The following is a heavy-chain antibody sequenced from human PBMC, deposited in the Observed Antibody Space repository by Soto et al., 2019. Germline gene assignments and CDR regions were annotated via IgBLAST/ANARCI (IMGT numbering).Heavy chain of an antibody. CDR3: AKGRGGSGSLPPRVDF. CDR1: GFTFNNYA. J-gene: IGHJ4*02. Sequence: EVQLLESGGGLVQPGGSLRLSCAASGFTFNNYAMTWVRQAPGKGLEWVSAISGGGDTTSYADSVKGRFTVSRDGSRNTLYLQMSSLRAEDTALYYCAKGRGGSGSLPPRVDFWGQGTLVTFSS. V-gene: IGHV3-23*01. D-gene: IGHD3-10*01. CDR2: ISGGGDTT.